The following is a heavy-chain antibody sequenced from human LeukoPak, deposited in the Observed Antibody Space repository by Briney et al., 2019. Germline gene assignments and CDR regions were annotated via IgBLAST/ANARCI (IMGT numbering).Heavy chain of an antibody. CDR2: IIPIFGTA. V-gene: IGHV1-69*13. CDR1: GGTFSSYA. Sequence: ASVKVSCTASGGTFSSYAISWVRQAPGQGLEWMGGIIPIFGTANYAQKFQGRVTITADESTSTAYMELSSLRSEDTAVYYCAVGGVGVAALSWFDPWGQGTLVTVSS. CDR3: AVGGVGVAALSWFDP. D-gene: IGHD2-15*01. J-gene: IGHJ5*02.